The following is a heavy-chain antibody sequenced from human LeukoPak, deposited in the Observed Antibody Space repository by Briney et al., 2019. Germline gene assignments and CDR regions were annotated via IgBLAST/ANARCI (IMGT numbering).Heavy chain of an antibody. J-gene: IGHJ4*02. CDR1: GFTFSSYS. D-gene: IGHD5-24*01. CDR3: ARKMYYFDY. CDR2: ISSSSSTI. V-gene: IGHV3-48*04. Sequence: GGSLRLSCAASGFTFSSYSMNWVRQAPGKGLEWVSYISSSSSTIYYADSVKGRFTISRDNAKNSLSLQMNSLRPEDTAVYYCARKMYYFDYWGQGTLVTVSS.